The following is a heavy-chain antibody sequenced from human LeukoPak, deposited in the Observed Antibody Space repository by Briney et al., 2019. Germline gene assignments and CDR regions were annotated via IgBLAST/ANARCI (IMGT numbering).Heavy chain of an antibody. Sequence: ASVKISCKASGYTFTTYYMHWLRQAPGQGLEWMGVVNPSGGGTSYSQTFQGRLTMTRDMSTSTVYMELSSLRSEDTAVYYCTRTLGAVADSRYWFDPWGQGTLVTVSS. CDR3: TRTLGAVADSRYWFDP. CDR2: VNPSGGGT. J-gene: IGHJ5*02. D-gene: IGHD3-16*01. CDR1: GYTFTTYY. V-gene: IGHV1-46*01.